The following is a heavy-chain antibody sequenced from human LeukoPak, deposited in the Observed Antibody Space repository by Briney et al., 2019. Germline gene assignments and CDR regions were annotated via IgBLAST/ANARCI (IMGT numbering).Heavy chain of an antibody. CDR3: VVSFSGSYSAFDY. CDR1: GGSFSGYY. J-gene: IGHJ4*02. CDR2: INHSGST. D-gene: IGHD1-26*01. V-gene: IGHV4-34*01. Sequence: PSETLSLTCAVYGGSFSGYYWSWIRQPPGKGLEWIGEINHSGSTNYNPSLKSRVTISVDTSKNQFSLKLSSVTAADTAVYYCVVSFSGSYSAFDYWGQGTLVTVSS.